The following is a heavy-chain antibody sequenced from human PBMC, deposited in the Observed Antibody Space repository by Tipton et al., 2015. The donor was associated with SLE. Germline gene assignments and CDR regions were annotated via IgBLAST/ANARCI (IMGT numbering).Heavy chain of an antibody. J-gene: IGHJ4*02. CDR1: GFTFSSYW. D-gene: IGHD2-2*02. CDR3: ARALLGYCSSTSCYTSPWGY. V-gene: IGHV3-7*01. Sequence: SLRLSCAASGFTFSSYWMSWVRQAPGKGLEWVANIKQDGSEKYYVDSVKGRFTISRDNAKNSLYLQMNSLRAEDTAVYYCARALLGYCSSTSCYTSPWGYWGQGTLVTVSS. CDR2: IKQDGSEK.